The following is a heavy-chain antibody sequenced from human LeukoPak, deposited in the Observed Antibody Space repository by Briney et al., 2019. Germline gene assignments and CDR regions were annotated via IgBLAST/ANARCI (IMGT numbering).Heavy chain of an antibody. CDR1: GGSISSYY. V-gene: IGHV4-59*01. CDR2: IYYSGST. Sequence: PSETLSLTCTVSGGSISSYYWSWIRQPPGKGLEWIGYIYYSGSTNYNPSLKSRVTISVDTSKNQFSLKLSSETAADTAVYYCARGYYYDSSGYFPWGQGTLVTVSS. J-gene: IGHJ5*02. D-gene: IGHD3-22*01. CDR3: ARGYYYDSSGYFP.